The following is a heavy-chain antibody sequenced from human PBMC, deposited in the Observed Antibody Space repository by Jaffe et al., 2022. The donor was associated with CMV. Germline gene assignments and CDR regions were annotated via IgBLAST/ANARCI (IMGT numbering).Heavy chain of an antibody. Sequence: QVQLVQSGAEVKKPGSSVKVSCKASGGTFSSYAISWVRQAPGQGLEWMGGIIPIFGTANYAQKFQGRVTITADESTSTAYMELSSLRSEDTAVYYCARDKWCPDYCYYYYGMDVWGQGTTVTVSS. CDR2: IIPIFGTA. V-gene: IGHV1-69*01. J-gene: IGHJ6*02. CDR3: ARDKWCPDYCYYYYGMDV. CDR1: GGTFSSYA. D-gene: IGHD2-15*01.